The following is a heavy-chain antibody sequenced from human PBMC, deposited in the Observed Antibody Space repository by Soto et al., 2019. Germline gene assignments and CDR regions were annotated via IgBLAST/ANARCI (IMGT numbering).Heavy chain of an antibody. CDR1: GFTFSSYA. D-gene: IGHD3-22*01. V-gene: IGHV3-30-3*01. CDR2: ISYDGSNQ. J-gene: IGHJ4*02. Sequence: QVQLVESGGGVVQPGRSLRLSCAASGFTFSSYAMHWVRQAPGKGLEWVAVISYDGSNQYYADSVKGRFTISRDNSKNTLYLQMNSLRAEDTAVYYCARDLRKYYYDSSGPDYWGQGTLVTVSS. CDR3: ARDLRKYYYDSSGPDY.